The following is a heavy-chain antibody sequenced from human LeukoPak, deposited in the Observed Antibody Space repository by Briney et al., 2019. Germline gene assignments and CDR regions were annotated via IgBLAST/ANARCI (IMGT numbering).Heavy chain of an antibody. CDR2: IYYSGST. Sequence: PSETLSLTSTVSGGSISSATYYWGWIRQHPGKGLEWVGLIYYSGSTYYKPSLKSRITISVDTSKNQFSLKLSSVTAADTAVYYCARRYFDWLLSAYYFDYWGQGTLVTVSS. J-gene: IGHJ4*02. D-gene: IGHD3-9*01. CDR3: ARRYFDWLLSAYYFDY. CDR1: GGSISSATYY. V-gene: IGHV4-31*03.